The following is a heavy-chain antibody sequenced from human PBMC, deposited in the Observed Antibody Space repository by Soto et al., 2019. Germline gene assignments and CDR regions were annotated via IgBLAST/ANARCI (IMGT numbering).Heavy chain of an antibody. CDR2: ISGSGGST. CDR1: GFTFSSYA. J-gene: IGHJ2*01. V-gene: IGHV3-23*01. Sequence: EVQLLESGGGLVQPGGSLRLSCAASGFTFSSYAMSWVRQAPGKGLEWVSAISGSGGSTYYADSVKGRFTISRDNSNKALYLQMNSLRAEDTSVYYCAKDRRSCSGGSCYSPYWYFDLWGRGTLVTVSS. D-gene: IGHD2-15*01. CDR3: AKDRRSCSGGSCYSPYWYFDL.